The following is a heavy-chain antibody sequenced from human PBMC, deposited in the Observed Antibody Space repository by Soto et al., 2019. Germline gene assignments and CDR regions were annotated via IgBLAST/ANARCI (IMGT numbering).Heavy chain of an antibody. Sequence: SETLSLTCTVSGGSISSYYWSWIRQPPGKGLEWIGYIYYSGSTNYNPSLKSRVTISVDTSKNQFSLKLSSVTAADTAVYYCARGPDYEGCFGYWGQGTLVTVSS. V-gene: IGHV4-59*01. J-gene: IGHJ4*02. CDR1: GGSISSYY. CDR3: ARGPDYEGCFGY. CDR2: IYYSGST. D-gene: IGHD4-17*01.